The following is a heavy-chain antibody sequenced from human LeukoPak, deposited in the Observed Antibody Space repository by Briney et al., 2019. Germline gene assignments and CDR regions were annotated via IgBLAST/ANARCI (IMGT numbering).Heavy chain of an antibody. CDR2: ISGSGGST. Sequence: SGGSLRLSCVASRFTFSSYAMSWVRQAPGKGLEWVSGISGSGGSTYNADSVKGRFTISRDNSKNTLYLQMNSLRAEDTAVYYCAKLFGIVVVPGANNWFDPWGQGTLVTVSS. V-gene: IGHV3-23*01. J-gene: IGHJ5*02. D-gene: IGHD2-2*01. CDR1: RFTFSSYA. CDR3: AKLFGIVVVPGANNWFDP.